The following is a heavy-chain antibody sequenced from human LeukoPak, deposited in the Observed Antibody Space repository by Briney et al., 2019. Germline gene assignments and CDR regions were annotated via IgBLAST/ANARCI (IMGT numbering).Heavy chain of an antibody. CDR2: IYYSGST. V-gene: IGHV4-59*08. CDR1: GGSISSYY. Sequence: SETLCLTCTVSGGSISSYYWSWIRQPPGKGLEWIGYIYYSGSTNYNPSLKSRVTLSLDTSKNQFSLKLSSVTAADTAVYYCAGNYYGSGSYYSEDRYWGQGILVTVSS. CDR3: AGNYYGSGSYYSEDRY. D-gene: IGHD3-10*01. J-gene: IGHJ4*02.